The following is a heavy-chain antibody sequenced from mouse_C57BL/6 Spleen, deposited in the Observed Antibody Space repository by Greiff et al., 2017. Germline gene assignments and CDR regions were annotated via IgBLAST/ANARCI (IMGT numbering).Heavy chain of an antibody. J-gene: IGHJ1*03. V-gene: IGHV1-74*01. Sequence: QVQLKQPGAELVKPGASVKVSCKASGYTFNSYWMHWVKQRPGQGLEWIGRIHPSDSDTNYNPKFKGKATLTVDKSSSTAYMPLSSLTSEDSAVCYCAIERTRNWDFDGWGTGATVTGAS. CDR2: IHPSDSDT. D-gene: IGHD2-13*01. CDR1: GYTFNSYW. CDR3: AIERTRNWDFDG.